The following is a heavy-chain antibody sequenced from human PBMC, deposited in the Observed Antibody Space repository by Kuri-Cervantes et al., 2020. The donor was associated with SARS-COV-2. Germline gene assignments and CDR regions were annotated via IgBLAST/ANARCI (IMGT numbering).Heavy chain of an antibody. V-gene: IGHV3-53*01. CDR3: ASGDSSSSWNGYYYYGMDV. D-gene: IGHD6-6*01. J-gene: IGHJ6*02. CDR2: IYSGGST. Sequence: GGSLRLSCAASGFTVSSNYMSWVRQAPGKGLEWVSVIYSGGSTYYADSVKGRFTISRDNSKNTLYLQMNSLRAEDTAVYYCASGDSSSSWNGYYYYGMDVWGQGNRVTVSS. CDR1: GFTVSSNY.